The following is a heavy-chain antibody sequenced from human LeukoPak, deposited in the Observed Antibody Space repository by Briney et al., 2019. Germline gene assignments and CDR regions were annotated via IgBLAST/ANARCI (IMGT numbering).Heavy chain of an antibody. J-gene: IGHJ5*02. V-gene: IGHV4-61*02. CDR3: ARIKLVIDSFNWFDP. Sequence: KPSQTLSLTCTVSGGSISSGSYYWSWIRQPAGKGLEWIGRIYTSGSTNYNPSLKSRVTISVDTSKNQFSLKLSSVTAADTAVYYCARIKLVIDSFNWFDPWGQGTLVTVSS. D-gene: IGHD6-13*01. CDR1: GGSISSGSYY. CDR2: IYTSGST.